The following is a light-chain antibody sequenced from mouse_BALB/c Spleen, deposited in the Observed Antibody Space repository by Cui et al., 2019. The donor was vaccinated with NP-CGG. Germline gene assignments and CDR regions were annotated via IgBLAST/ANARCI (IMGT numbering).Light chain of an antibody. CDR2: GTN. V-gene: IGLV1*01. Sequence: AVVTQDTALTTSPGETVTLTCRSSTGAVTTSNYANWVQEKPDHLFTGLIGGTNNRAPGVPARFSGSLIGDKVALTITGAQTEDEAIYFCALWYSNHWVFGGGTKLTVL. J-gene: IGLJ1*01. CDR1: TGAVTTSNY. CDR3: ALWYSNHWV.